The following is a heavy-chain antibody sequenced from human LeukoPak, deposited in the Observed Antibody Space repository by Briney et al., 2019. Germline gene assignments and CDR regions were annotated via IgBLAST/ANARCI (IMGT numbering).Heavy chain of an antibody. CDR3: ARHDYGSSWPFDY. D-gene: IGHD6-13*01. V-gene: IGHV5-10-1*01. J-gene: IGHJ4*02. CDR2: IDPSDSYT. Sequence: GESLKISCKGSGYSFTSYWISWVRQMPGKGLGWMGRIDPSDSYTNYSPSFQGHVTISADKSISTAYLQWSSLKASDTAMYYCARHDYGSSWPFDYWGQGTLVTVSS. CDR1: GYSFTSYW.